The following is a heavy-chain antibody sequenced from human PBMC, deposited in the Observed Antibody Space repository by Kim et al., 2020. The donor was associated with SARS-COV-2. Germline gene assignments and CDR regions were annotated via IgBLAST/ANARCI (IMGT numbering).Heavy chain of an antibody. CDR2: IYYSGST. J-gene: IGHJ3*02. CDR1: GGSISSYY. CDR3: ARRLVVPPRGEHAFDI. D-gene: IGHD2-2*01. Sequence: SETLSRTCTVSGGSISSYYWSWIRQPPGKGLEWIGFIYYSGSTNYNPSLKSRVTISVDTSKNQFSLKLSSVTAADTALYYCARRLVVPPRGEHAFDIWGQGTMVTVSS. V-gene: IGHV4-59*08.